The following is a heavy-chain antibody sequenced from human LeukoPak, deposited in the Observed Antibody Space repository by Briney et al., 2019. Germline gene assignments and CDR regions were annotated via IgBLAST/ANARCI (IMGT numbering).Heavy chain of an antibody. J-gene: IGHJ3*02. Sequence: PGGSLRLSCAASGFTFSTYTMNWVRQAPGKGLEWVSYISSSSSAIYYADSVKGRFTMSRDNAKNSLYLQMNSLRAEDTAVYYCARDAPWFGEFLGAFDIWGQGTMVTVSS. D-gene: IGHD3-10*01. CDR2: ISSSSSAI. CDR3: ARDAPWFGEFLGAFDI. CDR1: GFTFSTYT. V-gene: IGHV3-48*04.